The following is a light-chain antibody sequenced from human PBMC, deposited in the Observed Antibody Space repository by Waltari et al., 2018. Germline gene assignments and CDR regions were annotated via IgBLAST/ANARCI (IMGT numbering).Light chain of an antibody. V-gene: IGLV1-44*01. J-gene: IGLJ2*01. Sequence: QSVLTQAPSVSGTPGQRVTISCSGTNYNIGSGPVNWYQQVPGMSPKLPIYSNDQKPSGLPDRFSGSKSGASASLAISGLQSEDEADYYCATWDGRVNGVLFGGGNKVTVL. CDR3: ATWDGRVNGVL. CDR2: SND. CDR1: NYNIGSGP.